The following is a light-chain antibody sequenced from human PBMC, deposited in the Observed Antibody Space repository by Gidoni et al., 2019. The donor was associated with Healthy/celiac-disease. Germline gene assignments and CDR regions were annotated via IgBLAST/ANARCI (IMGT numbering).Light chain of an antibody. Sequence: QSALPPPASVSVSPGQSITISCTATSSDVGGYNYVSWYQQHPGKAPKLMIYEVSNRPSGVPDRFSGSKSGNTASLTISGLQAEDEADYYCSSYTSSSRVFGGGTKLTVL. CDR1: SSDVGGYNY. CDR2: EVS. V-gene: IGLV2-14*01. J-gene: IGLJ3*02. CDR3: SSYTSSSRV.